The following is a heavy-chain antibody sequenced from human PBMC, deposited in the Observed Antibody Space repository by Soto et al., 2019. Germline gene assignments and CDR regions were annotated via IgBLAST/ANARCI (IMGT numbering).Heavy chain of an antibody. CDR2: INHSGNT. CDR3: ESSAPAVLNGFSDPDMDV. V-gene: IGHV4-34*01. J-gene: IGHJ6*02. Sequence: SETLSLTCSIYGGSFSGYYWSWIRQAPGKGLEWIGEINHSGNTNYNPSLKSRVTISVDTSNNQFSLKLNSVTAADTAVYYCESSAPAVLNGFSDPDMDVWGQGITVTVSS. CDR1: GGSFSGYY. D-gene: IGHD2-2*01.